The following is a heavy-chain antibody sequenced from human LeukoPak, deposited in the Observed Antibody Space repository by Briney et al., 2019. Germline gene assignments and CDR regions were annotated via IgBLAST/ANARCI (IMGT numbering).Heavy chain of an antibody. V-gene: IGHV3-30*18. CDR2: ISYDGSNE. J-gene: IGHJ4*02. D-gene: IGHD1-20*01. CDR3: AKDGAPYSWNDIDY. Sequence: GRSLRLSCAASGFTFSNYGMHWVRQAPGKGLEWVALISYDGSNEYYADSVKGRFTISRDNSNNTLYLQMNSLRAEDTAVYYCAKDGAPYSWNDIDYWGQGSLATVSS. CDR1: GFTFSNYG.